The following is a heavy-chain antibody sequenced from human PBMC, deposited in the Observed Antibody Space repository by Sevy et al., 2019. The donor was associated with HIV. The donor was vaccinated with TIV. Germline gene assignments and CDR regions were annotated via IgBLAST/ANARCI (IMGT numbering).Heavy chain of an antibody. CDR1: GFTFSSYA. J-gene: IGHJ6*03. V-gene: IGHV3-23*01. Sequence: GGSLRLSCAASGFTFSSYAMSWVRQAPGKGLEWVSAISGSGGSTYYADSVKGRFTISRDNSKNTLYLQMNSLRAEDTAVYYCAKQPNPDSRGVITYYYYYMDVWGKGTTVTVSS. CDR2: ISGSGGST. CDR3: AKQPNPDSRGVITYYYYYMDV. D-gene: IGHD3-10*01.